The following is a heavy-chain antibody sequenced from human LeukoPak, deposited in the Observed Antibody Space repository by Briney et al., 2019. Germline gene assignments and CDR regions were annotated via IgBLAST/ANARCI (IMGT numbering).Heavy chain of an antibody. Sequence: SETLSLTCTISGGSISSSIYYWGWIRQPPGKGLEWIGSIYYSGSTYYNPSLKSRVTISVDTSKNQFSLKLSSVTAADTAVYYCAQLSGYTYSGYGPTYYYYYYMDVWGKGTTVTVSS. V-gene: IGHV4-39*01. CDR2: IYYSGST. CDR3: AQLSGYTYSGYGPTYYYYYYMDV. CDR1: GGSISSSIYY. D-gene: IGHD5-12*01. J-gene: IGHJ6*03.